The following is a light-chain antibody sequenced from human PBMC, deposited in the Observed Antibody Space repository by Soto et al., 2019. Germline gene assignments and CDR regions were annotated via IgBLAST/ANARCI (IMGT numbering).Light chain of an antibody. J-gene: IGKJ4*01. CDR2: GAN. CDR1: QDISSW. CDR3: LQTSSFPRS. V-gene: IGKV1-12*01. Sequence: IQMTQSPSSVSASVGDRVTITCRASQDISSWLDWYQQKPGKAPKLLIYGANTLQSGVPSRFSGSGSGTEFTLTISSLQPEDFATYYCLQTSSFPRSFGGGTKVEIK.